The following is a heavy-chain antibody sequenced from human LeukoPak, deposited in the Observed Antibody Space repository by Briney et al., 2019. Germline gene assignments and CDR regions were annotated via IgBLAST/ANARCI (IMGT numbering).Heavy chain of an antibody. Sequence: SVKVSCKAYGGTFSSYAISWVRQAPGQGLEWMGGIIPIFGTANYAQKFQGRVTITADESTSTAYMELSSLRSEDTAVYYCARDLSSTVYYYYYMDVWGKGTTVTVSS. V-gene: IGHV1-69*01. CDR2: IIPIFGTA. CDR1: GGTFSSYA. J-gene: IGHJ6*03. D-gene: IGHD4-11*01. CDR3: ARDLSSTVYYYYYMDV.